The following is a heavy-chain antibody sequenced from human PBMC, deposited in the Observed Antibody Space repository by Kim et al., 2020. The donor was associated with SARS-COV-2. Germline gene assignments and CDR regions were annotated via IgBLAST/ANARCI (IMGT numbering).Heavy chain of an antibody. D-gene: IGHD6-19*01. Sequence: ASVKVSCKASGYTFTSYYVHWVRQAPGQGLEWVGIINTGDGTTTCAQIFKGRATMTRDTSTSTAYMELSSLRSEDTAVYYCARLRGQYSGGWYEIDYWGQGTLVTVSS. CDR3: ARLRGQYSGGWYEIDY. CDR1: GYTFTSYY. V-gene: IGHV1-46*01. J-gene: IGHJ4*02. CDR2: INTGDGTT.